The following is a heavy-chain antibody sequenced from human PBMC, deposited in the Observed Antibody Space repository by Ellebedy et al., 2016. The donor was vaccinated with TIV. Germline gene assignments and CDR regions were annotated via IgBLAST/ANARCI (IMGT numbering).Heavy chain of an antibody. CDR3: ASSPSQGY. V-gene: IGHV3-53*01. Sequence: PGGSLRLSCAASGFTVSNNYMSWVRQAPGKGLAWVSVIYSGGNTFYAESVKGRFTISRDSSQNTLYLQMDSLRAEDTAVYYCASSPSQGYWGQGTLATVSS. J-gene: IGHJ4*02. CDR2: IYSGGNT. CDR1: GFTVSNNY.